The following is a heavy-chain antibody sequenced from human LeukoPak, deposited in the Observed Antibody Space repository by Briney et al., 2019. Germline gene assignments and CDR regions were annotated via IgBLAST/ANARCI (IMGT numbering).Heavy chain of an antibody. J-gene: IGHJ4*02. Sequence: GGSLRLSCVVSGFTVSSHYMSWVRQAPGKGLEWVSVIYSGGSTYYADSVKGRFTISRDNSKNTLYLQMNSLRAEDTAVYYCAKDRYYGIDRNFDYWGQGTLVTVSS. CDR1: GFTVSSHY. CDR3: AKDRYYGIDRNFDY. D-gene: IGHD3-10*01. CDR2: IYSGGST. V-gene: IGHV3-66*01.